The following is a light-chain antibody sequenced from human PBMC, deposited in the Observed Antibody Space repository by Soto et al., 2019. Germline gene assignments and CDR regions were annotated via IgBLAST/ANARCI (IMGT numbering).Light chain of an antibody. J-gene: IGKJ3*01. Sequence: EIVLTQSPGTLSLSPGERATLSCRASQSVSSSYLALYQQKPGQAPRLLIYGASSRATGIPDRVSGSGSGTDFTLTISRLEPEDFAVYYCQQYGSAPCTIGPGTKVDIK. V-gene: IGKV3-20*01. CDR1: QSVSSSY. CDR2: GAS. CDR3: QQYGSAPCT.